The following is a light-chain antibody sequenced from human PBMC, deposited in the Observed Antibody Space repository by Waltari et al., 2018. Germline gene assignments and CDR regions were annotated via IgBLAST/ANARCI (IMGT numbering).Light chain of an antibody. CDR1: QSISSF. Sequence: DIQMTQPPSSLSASVGDRVTITCRASQSISSFVNWYQQKPGKVPKLLIYATSNLHGGVPSRFSGSGSGTDFTLTISSLQPEDFATYYCQEGSSSSPTFGQGTRLEIK. J-gene: IGKJ5*01. CDR3: QEGSSSSPT. CDR2: ATS. V-gene: IGKV1-39*01.